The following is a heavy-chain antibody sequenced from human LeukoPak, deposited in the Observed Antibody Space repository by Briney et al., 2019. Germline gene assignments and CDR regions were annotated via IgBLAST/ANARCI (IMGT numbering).Heavy chain of an antibody. CDR3: ARAAVVPAAVWNWNYYAEYGMDV. CDR1: GGSISSGGYY. D-gene: IGHD2-2*01. CDR2: IYYSGST. V-gene: IGHV4-31*03. Sequence: PSETLSLTCTVSGGSISSGGYYWSWIRQHPGKGLEWIGYIYYSGSTYYNPSLKSRVTISVGTSKNQFSLKLSSVTAADTAVYYCARAAVVPAAVWNWNYYAEYGMDVWGQGTTVTVSS. J-gene: IGHJ6*02.